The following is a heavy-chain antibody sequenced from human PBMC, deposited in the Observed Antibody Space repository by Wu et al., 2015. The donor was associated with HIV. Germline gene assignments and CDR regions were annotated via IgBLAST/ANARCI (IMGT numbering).Heavy chain of an antibody. CDR3: ARPYKASWELPSSYYYYYMDV. D-gene: IGHD1-26*01. CDR2: IIPIFGTA. J-gene: IGHJ6*03. CDR1: GGTFSSYA. V-gene: IGHV1-69*01. Sequence: QVQLVQSGAEVKKPGSSVKVSCKASGGTFSSYAISWVRQAPGQGLEWMGGIIPIFGTANYAQKFQGRVTITADESTSTAYMELSSLRSEDTAVYYCARPYKASWELPSSYYYYYMDVWGKGTTVTVSS.